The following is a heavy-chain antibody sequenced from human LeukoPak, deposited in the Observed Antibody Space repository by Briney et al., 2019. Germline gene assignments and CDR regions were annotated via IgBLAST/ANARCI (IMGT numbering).Heavy chain of an antibody. Sequence: PSETLSLTCAVYGGSFSGYYWSWIRQPPGKGLEWIGEINHSGSTNYNPSLKSRVTISVDTSKNQFSLKLSSVTAADTAVYYCARAVLGEIQLWPVLGWFDPWGQGTLVTVSS. J-gene: IGHJ5*02. D-gene: IGHD5-18*01. V-gene: IGHV4-34*01. CDR1: GGSFSGYY. CDR3: ARAVLGEIQLWPVLGWFDP. CDR2: INHSGST.